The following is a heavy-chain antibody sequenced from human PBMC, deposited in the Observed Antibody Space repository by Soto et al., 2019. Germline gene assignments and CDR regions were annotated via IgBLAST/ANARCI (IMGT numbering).Heavy chain of an antibody. D-gene: IGHD6-13*01. CDR3: AKEFGSTWIDH. J-gene: IGHJ4*02. Sequence: QVQLVESGGGVVQPGRSLRLSCAASGFTLTTYGMHWVRQAPGKGLEWVAAMSYDGTKEYYADSVKGRFTISRDSSRNTLFLQLNSLRAVDTAVYYCAKEFGSTWIDHWGEGTLVTVSS. V-gene: IGHV3-30*18. CDR1: GFTLTTYG. CDR2: MSYDGTKE.